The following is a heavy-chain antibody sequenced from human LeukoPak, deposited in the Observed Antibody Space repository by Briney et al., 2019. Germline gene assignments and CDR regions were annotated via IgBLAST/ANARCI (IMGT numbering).Heavy chain of an antibody. CDR2: MDPDGRTI. V-gene: IGHV3-74*01. D-gene: IGHD2-2*01. Sequence: GGSLRLSCAASGFTFSSYWMHWVRQAPGKGLEWVSRMDPDGRTIDYADSVKGRFTISRDNSKNTLYLQMNSLRAEDTGVYYCAKKYCSSTSCYFLADGRDAFDIWGQGTMVTVSS. CDR1: GFTFSSYW. CDR3: AKKYCSSTSCYFLADGRDAFDI. J-gene: IGHJ3*02.